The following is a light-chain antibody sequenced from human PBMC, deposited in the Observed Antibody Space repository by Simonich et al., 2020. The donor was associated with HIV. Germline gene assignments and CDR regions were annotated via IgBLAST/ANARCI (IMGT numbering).Light chain of an antibody. Sequence: EIVMTQSPATLSVSPGERATLSCRASHSISSNLAWYQQKPGQAPRLLIYGASTTATGIPARFSCSGSGTEFTLPISSLQSEDFAVYYCQQYNNWPPITFGQGTKLEIK. V-gene: IGKV3-15*01. CDR1: HSISSN. CDR3: QQYNNWPPIT. CDR2: GAS. J-gene: IGKJ2*01.